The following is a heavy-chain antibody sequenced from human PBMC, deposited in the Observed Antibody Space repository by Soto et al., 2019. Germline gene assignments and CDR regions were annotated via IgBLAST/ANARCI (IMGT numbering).Heavy chain of an antibody. CDR1: GGSISSGDYY. CDR3: ARVEVFSSSWYDY. V-gene: IGHV4-30-4*01. Sequence: PSETLSLTCTVSGGSISSGDYYWSWIRQPPGKGLEWIGYIHYSGSTYYNPSLKSRVTISVDTSKNQFSLKLSSVTAADTAVYYCARVEVFSSSWYDYWGQGTLVTVSS. D-gene: IGHD6-13*01. CDR2: IHYSGST. J-gene: IGHJ4*02.